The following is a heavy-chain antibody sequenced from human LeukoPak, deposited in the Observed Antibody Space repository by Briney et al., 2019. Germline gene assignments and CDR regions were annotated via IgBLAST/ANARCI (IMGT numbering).Heavy chain of an antibody. D-gene: IGHD1-7*01. Sequence: GGSLRLSCAASGFTFSSYAMSWVRQAPGKGLEWVPTISGNGGNTYYADSVKGRFTIFRDTSKNTLHLQMNSLRAEDTAVYYCANGNWNYGGGIDYWGQGTLVTVSS. J-gene: IGHJ4*02. CDR2: ISGNGGNT. CDR1: GFTFSSYA. V-gene: IGHV3-23*01. CDR3: ANGNWNYGGGIDY.